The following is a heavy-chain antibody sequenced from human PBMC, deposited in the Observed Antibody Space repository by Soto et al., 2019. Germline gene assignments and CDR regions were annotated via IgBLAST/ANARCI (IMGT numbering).Heavy chain of an antibody. V-gene: IGHV4-4*07. Sequence: SETLSLTCTVSGASISGFYWSWIRKSAGKGLEWIGRIYATGTTDYNPSLKSRVMMSVDTSKKQFSLKLRSVTAADTAVYYCVRDGTKTLRDWLDPWGPGSSLTVSS. J-gene: IGHJ5*02. CDR2: IYATGTT. CDR3: VRDGTKTLRDWLDP. CDR1: GASISGFY. D-gene: IGHD1-1*01.